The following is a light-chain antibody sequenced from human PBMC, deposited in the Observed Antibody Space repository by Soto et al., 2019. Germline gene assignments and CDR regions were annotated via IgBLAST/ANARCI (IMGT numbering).Light chain of an antibody. CDR1: QTIGSS. J-gene: IGKJ4*01. V-gene: IGKV3-20*01. CDR2: GAF. Sequence: IVLTQSPDTLSLSPGERATLSCRTSQTIGSSLAWYQHKPGQAPRLLIYGAFSRATGIPDRFSGSGSATDFTLTISRLEPEDFAVYFCQHYVTSPLTFGGGTKVEIK. CDR3: QHYVTSPLT.